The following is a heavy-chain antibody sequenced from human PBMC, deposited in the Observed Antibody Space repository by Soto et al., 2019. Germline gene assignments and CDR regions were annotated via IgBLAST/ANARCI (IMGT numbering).Heavy chain of an antibody. D-gene: IGHD3-9*01. V-gene: IGHV4-39*01. CDR1: GGSISSSSYY. J-gene: IGHJ6*03. Sequence: SETLSLTCTVSGGSISSSSYYWGWIRQPPGKGLEWIGSIYYSGSTYYNPSLKSRVTISVDTSKNQFSLKLSSVTAAEPAVYYCARLHPFGPELRYFDWLSGSPYYYYMDVWGKGTTVTVSS. CDR3: ARLHPFGPELRYFDWLSGSPYYYYMDV. CDR2: IYYSGST.